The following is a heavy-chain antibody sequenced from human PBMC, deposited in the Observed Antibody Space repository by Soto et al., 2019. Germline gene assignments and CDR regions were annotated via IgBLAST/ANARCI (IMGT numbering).Heavy chain of an antibody. J-gene: IGHJ4*02. CDR1: GFTFSSYA. Sequence: QLGGSLRLSCAASGFTFSSYAMHWVRQAPGKGLEWVAVISYDGSNKYYADSVKGRFTISRDNSKNTLYLQMNSLRAEDTAVYYCARSLDGGYLFDYWGQGTLVTVS. CDR2: ISYDGSNK. V-gene: IGHV3-30-3*01. D-gene: IGHD4-17*01. CDR3: ARSLDGGYLFDY.